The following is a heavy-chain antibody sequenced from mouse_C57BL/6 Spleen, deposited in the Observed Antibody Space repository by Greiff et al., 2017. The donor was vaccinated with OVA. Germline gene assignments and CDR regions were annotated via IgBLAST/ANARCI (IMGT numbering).Heavy chain of an antibody. J-gene: IGHJ2*01. CDR1: GFNIKDDY. D-gene: IGHD1-1*01. Sequence: EVQLQQSGAELVRPGASVKLSCTASGFNIKDDYMHWVKQRPEQGLEWIGWIDPENGDTEYASKFQGKATITADTSSNTAYLQLSSPTSEDTAVYYCTTGDYGSEYWGQGTTLTVSS. V-gene: IGHV14-4*01. CDR3: TTGDYGSEY. CDR2: IDPENGDT.